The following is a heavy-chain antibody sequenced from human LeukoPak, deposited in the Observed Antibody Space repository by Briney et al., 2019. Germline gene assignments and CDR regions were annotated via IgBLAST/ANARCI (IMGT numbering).Heavy chain of an antibody. Sequence: TSETLSLTCTVSGGSISSGGYYWSWIRQHPGKGLEWIGYIYYSGSTYYNPSLKSRVTISVGTSKNQFSLKLSSVTAADTAVYYCARVRQKYNWNYWFDPWGQGTLVTVSS. CDR1: GGSISSGGYY. J-gene: IGHJ5*02. CDR2: IYYSGST. D-gene: IGHD1-7*01. CDR3: ARVRQKYNWNYWFDP. V-gene: IGHV4-31*03.